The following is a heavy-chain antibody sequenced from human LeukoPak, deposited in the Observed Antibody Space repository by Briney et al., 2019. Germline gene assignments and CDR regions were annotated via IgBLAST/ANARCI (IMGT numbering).Heavy chain of an antibody. CDR2: MYYSGST. Sequence: PSETLSLTCTVSSGSISGYYWSWIRQPPGKGLEWIGYMYYSGSTSYNPSLKSRVTISVDTSKNQVSLRLSSVTAVDTAFYYCARQGYYYNTGRHNWFDPWGQGILVTVSS. V-gene: IGHV4-59*08. CDR1: SGSISGYY. CDR3: ARQGYYYNTGRHNWFDP. J-gene: IGHJ5*02. D-gene: IGHD1-26*01.